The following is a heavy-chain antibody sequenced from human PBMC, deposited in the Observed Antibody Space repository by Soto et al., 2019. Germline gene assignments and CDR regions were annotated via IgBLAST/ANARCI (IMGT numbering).Heavy chain of an antibody. CDR1: GGSISSSSYY. Sequence: QLQLQESGPGLVKPSETLSLTCTVSGGSISSSSYYWGWIRQPPGKGLEWIGSIYYSGSTYYNPSLKSRVTISVDTSKNQFSLKLSSVTAADTAVYYCARRRVATINPTPFDYWGQGTLVTVSS. J-gene: IGHJ4*02. CDR2: IYYSGST. D-gene: IGHD5-12*01. V-gene: IGHV4-39*01. CDR3: ARRRVATINPTPFDY.